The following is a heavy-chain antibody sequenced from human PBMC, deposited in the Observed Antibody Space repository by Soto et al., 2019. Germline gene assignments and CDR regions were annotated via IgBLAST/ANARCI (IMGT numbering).Heavy chain of an antibody. CDR2: IYYSGST. V-gene: IGHV4-30-4*01. CDR1: GGSISSGDYY. J-gene: IGHJ4*02. D-gene: IGHD3-10*01. Sequence: QVQLQESGPGLVKPSQTLSLTCTVSGGSISSGDYYWSWIRQPPGKGLEWIGYIYYSGSTYYNPSLKSRVIISVDTSKTQFSLKLSSVTAADTAVYYFARVGGFGATTIDYWGQGTLVTVSS. CDR3: ARVGGFGATTIDY.